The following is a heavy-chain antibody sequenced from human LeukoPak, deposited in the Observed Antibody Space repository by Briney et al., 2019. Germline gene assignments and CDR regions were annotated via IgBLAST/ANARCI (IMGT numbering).Heavy chain of an antibody. Sequence: PGGSLRLSCAASGFTFSSHAMNWVRQAPGKGLEWVSGISGSGGSTYHADSVNGRFTISRDNSKNTLYLQMNSLRAEDTAVYYCAKDSSAGNWFDPWGQGTLVTVSS. CDR2: ISGSGGST. CDR3: AKDSSAGNWFDP. CDR1: GFTFSSHA. V-gene: IGHV3-23*01. J-gene: IGHJ5*02. D-gene: IGHD3-10*01.